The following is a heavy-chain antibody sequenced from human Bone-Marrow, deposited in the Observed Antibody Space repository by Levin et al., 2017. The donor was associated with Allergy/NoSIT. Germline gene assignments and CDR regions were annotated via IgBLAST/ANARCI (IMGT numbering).Heavy chain of an antibody. V-gene: IGHV1-24*01. D-gene: IGHD2/OR15-2a*01. Sequence: ASVKVSCKVSGYTLIELSMHWVRQAPGKGLEWMGGFVPEDGKKIFAQNFQGRLTMTEDTSTGTAYMELSSLRSDDTAMYFCTADRGGMYFFAWGQGTLVTVSS. CDR2: FVPEDGKK. J-gene: IGHJ5*02. CDR1: GYTLIELS. CDR3: TADRGGMYFFA.